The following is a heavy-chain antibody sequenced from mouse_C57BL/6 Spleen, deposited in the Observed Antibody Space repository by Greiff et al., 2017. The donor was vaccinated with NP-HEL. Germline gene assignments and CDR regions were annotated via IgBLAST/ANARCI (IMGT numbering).Heavy chain of an antibody. CDR3: ARESYSNFYAMDY. CDR1: GYSFTDYN. Sequence: EVKLQESGPELVKPGASVKISCKASGYSFTDYNMNWVEQSNGKSLEWIGVINPNYGTTSYNQKFKGKATLTVDQSSSTAYMQLNSLTSEDSAVYYCARESYSNFYAMDYWGQGTSVTVSS. V-gene: IGHV1-39*01. CDR2: INPNYGTT. J-gene: IGHJ4*01. D-gene: IGHD2-5*01.